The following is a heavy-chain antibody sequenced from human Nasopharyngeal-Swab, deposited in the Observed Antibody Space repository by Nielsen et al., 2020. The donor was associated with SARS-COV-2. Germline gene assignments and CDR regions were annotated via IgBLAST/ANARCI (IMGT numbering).Heavy chain of an antibody. Sequence: ASVKVSCKASGGTFSSYAISWVRQAPGQGLEWMGIINPSGGSTSYAQKFQGRVTMTRDTSTSTVYMELSSLRSEDTAVYYCAREGLRFLEWYRRYYYYMDVWGKGTTVTVSS. CDR2: INPSGGST. J-gene: IGHJ6*03. D-gene: IGHD3-3*01. CDR3: AREGLRFLEWYRRYYYYMDV. V-gene: IGHV1-46*01. CDR1: GGTFSSYA.